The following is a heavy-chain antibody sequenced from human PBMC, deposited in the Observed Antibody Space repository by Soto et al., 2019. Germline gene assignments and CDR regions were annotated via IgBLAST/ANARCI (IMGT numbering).Heavy chain of an antibody. CDR2: IYPGDSDT. D-gene: IGHD3-9*01. V-gene: IGHV5-51*01. CDR3: ARQGRYFDWTTFYYFDY. J-gene: IGHJ4*02. CDR1: GYSFTSYW. Sequence: GESLKISCKGSGYSFTSYWIGWVRQMPGKGLEWMGIIYPGDSDTRYSPSFQGQVTISADKSISTAYLQWSSLKASDTAMYYCARQGRYFDWTTFYYFDYWGQGTLVTVSS.